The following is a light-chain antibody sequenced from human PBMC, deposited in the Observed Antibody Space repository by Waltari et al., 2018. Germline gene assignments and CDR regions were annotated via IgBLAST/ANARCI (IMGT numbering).Light chain of an antibody. CDR3: LLYMPSGDWL. J-gene: IGLJ3*02. Sequence: QTVVTQEPSFSVSPGGTVTPTCGLSSGSVSTTFYPSWYQQTPGQAPRTIIYSTNIRSAVVPDRFSGSIRGNKAALIFAGDEAVDASDYYCLLYMPSGDWLFGGGTKLTVL. CDR2: STN. V-gene: IGLV8-61*01. CDR1: SGSVSTTFY.